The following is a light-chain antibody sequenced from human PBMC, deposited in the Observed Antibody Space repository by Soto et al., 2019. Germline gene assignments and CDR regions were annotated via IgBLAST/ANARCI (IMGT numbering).Light chain of an antibody. CDR1: SSDVGAYNY. CDR2: DVS. V-gene: IGLV2-14*01. J-gene: IGLJ2*01. CDR3: SSYRSMSTLV. Sequence: QSALTQPASVSGSPGQSITISCTGTSSDVGAYNYVSWYQQHPGKAPQLMIYDVSNRPSGVSNRFSGSKSGNTASLTISGLQAEDEADYYCSSYRSMSTLVFGGGTKLTVL.